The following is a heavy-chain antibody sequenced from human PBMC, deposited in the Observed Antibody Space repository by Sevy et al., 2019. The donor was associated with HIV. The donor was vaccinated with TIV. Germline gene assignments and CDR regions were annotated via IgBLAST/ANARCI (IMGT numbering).Heavy chain of an antibody. D-gene: IGHD6-13*01. CDR3: AKDRITAARFQH. J-gene: IGHJ1*01. CDR1: GFTFSSYA. CDR2: ISGSGGST. Sequence: GGSLRLSCAASGFTFSSYAMSWVRQAPGKGLEWVSAISGSGGSTYYADSVKGRFTISRDNFRNTLYLQMNSLRAEETAVYYCAKDRITAARFQHWGQGTLVTVSS. V-gene: IGHV3-23*01.